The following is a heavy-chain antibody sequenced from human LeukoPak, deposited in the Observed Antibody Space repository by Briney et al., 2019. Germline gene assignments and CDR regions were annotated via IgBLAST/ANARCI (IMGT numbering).Heavy chain of an antibody. J-gene: IGHJ4*02. CDR1: GFTFSSYW. CDR2: IKQDGSAK. V-gene: IGHV3-7*01. Sequence: GGSLRLSCAASGFTFSSYWMSWVRQAPGKGLEWVANIKQDGSAKYYVDSVKGRFTISRDNAKNSLYLQMNSLRAEDTAVYYCARVSGSWSYYFDYWGQGTLVTVSS. CDR3: ARVSGSWSYYFDY. D-gene: IGHD6-13*01.